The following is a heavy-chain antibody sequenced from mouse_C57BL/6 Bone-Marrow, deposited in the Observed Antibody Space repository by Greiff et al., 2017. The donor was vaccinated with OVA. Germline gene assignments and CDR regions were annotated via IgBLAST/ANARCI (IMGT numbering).Heavy chain of an antibody. V-gene: IGHV1-52*01. CDR3: ATIWLRLEMDD. J-gene: IGHJ4*01. D-gene: IGHD2-2*01. CDR1: GYTFTSYW. CDR2: IDPSDSET. Sequence: QVQLQQPGAELVRPGSSVKLSCKASGYTFTSYWMHWVKQRPIQGLEWIGNIDPSDSETHYNQKFKDKATLTVDKSSSTAYMQLSSLTSEDSAVYYCATIWLRLEMDDWGQGTSVTVSS.